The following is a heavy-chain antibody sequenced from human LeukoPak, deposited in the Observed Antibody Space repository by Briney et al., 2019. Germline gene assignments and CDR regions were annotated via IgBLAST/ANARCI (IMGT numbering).Heavy chain of an antibody. J-gene: IGHJ4*02. V-gene: IGHV3-7*01. CDR1: GFTFSSYW. D-gene: IGHD3-10*01. Sequence: PGGSLRLSCAVSGFTFSSYWMSWVRQAPGKGLKWVANIKQDGSEKSYEDSVKGRFTISRDNAKNSLYLQMNSLRAEDTAVYYCARGGAYGSFDYWGQGTLVTVSS. CDR3: ARGGAYGSFDY. CDR2: IKQDGSEK.